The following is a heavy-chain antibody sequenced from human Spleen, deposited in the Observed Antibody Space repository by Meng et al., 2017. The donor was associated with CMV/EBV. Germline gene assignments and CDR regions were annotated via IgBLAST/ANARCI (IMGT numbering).Heavy chain of an antibody. D-gene: IGHD1-1*01. CDR2: INWDGDRA. J-gene: IGHJ6*02. V-gene: IGHV3-43*01. Sequence: GESLKISCAASGFTFNDYTLHWVRQAPGKGPEWVSLINWDGDRAYYADSVKGRFTISRDNSRNSLYLQMNSLRIEDTALYYCAKVFRTTHYYYGLDVWGPGTTVTVSS. CDR3: AKVFRTTHYYYGLDV. CDR1: GFTFNDYT.